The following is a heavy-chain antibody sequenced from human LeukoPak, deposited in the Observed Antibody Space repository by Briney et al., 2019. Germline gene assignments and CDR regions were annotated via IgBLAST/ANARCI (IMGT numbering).Heavy chain of an antibody. V-gene: IGHV1-69*05. CDR2: FIPMFGAP. D-gene: IGHD1-7*01. CDR3: AREGRTYCFDY. Sequence: ASVKVSCKASGGTFSTYAISWVRQAPGQGLEWMGGFIPMFGAPNYAQKFRGRVTITTDESSSTAYMELSSLRSEDTAVYYCAREGRTYCFDYWGQGTLVTVSP. CDR1: GGTFSTYA. J-gene: IGHJ4*02.